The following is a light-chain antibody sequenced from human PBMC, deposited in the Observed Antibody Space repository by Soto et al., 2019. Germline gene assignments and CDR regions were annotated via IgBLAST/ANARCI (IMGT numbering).Light chain of an antibody. CDR2: GAS. J-gene: IGKJ4*01. V-gene: IGKV1-27*01. CDR3: QMCASAHALT. Sequence: DIQMTQSPSSLSASVGDRVTITCRASQDVSKFFAWYQQKAGNAPQVLLYGASTLQSGVPSRFSGSGSGTDFTLTISDLQPEDSATYYRQMCASAHALTFGGGTKVEIK. CDR1: QDVSKF.